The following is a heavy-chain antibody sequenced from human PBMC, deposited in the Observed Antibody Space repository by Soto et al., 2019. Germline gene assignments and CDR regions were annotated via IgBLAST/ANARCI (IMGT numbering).Heavy chain of an antibody. CDR1: GYSFTNYW. V-gene: IGHV5-51*01. CDR2: IYPGDSDT. D-gene: IGHD5-12*01. Sequence: PGESLKISCKATGYSFTNYWIGWVRQMPGKGLEWMGTIYPGDSDTRYGPAFEGQVTISADKSITTAYLQWSSLKASDTAIYYCARAIEMATIGWFDPWGQGTLVTVSS. J-gene: IGHJ5*02. CDR3: ARAIEMATIGWFDP.